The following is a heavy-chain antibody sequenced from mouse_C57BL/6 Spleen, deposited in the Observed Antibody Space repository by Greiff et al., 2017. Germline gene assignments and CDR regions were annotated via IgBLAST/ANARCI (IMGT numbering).Heavy chain of an antibody. D-gene: IGHD2-3*01. CDR3: ARGGLLPPYAMDY. Sequence: EVHLVESGPGLVKPSQSLSLTCSVTGYSITSGYYWNWIRQFPGNKLEWMGYISYDGSNNYNPSLKNRISITRDTSKNQFFLKLNSVTTEDTATYYCARGGLLPPYAMDYWGQGTSVTVSS. CDR2: ISYDGSN. V-gene: IGHV3-6*01. J-gene: IGHJ4*01. CDR1: GYSITSGYY.